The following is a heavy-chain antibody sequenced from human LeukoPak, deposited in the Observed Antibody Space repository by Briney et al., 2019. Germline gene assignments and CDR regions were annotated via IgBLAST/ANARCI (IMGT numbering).Heavy chain of an antibody. V-gene: IGHV7-4-1*02. J-gene: IGHJ6*03. D-gene: IGHD6-13*01. Sequence: ASVKVSCKASGYTFTSYAMNWVRQAPGQGLKWMGWINTNTGNPTYAQGFTGRFVFSLDTSVSTAYLQISSLKAEDTAVYYCAREYSSSWYGYYTDVWGKGTTVTVSS. CDR2: INTNTGNP. CDR3: AREYSSSWYGYYTDV. CDR1: GYTFTSYA.